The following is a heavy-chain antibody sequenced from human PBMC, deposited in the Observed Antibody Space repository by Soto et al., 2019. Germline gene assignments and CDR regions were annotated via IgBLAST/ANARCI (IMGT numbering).Heavy chain of an antibody. CDR2: ISGSGDSP. CDR1: GFTFSSYA. D-gene: IGHD6-19*01. V-gene: IGHV3-23*01. CDR3: AKDTAVSGTFVVAYNS. J-gene: IGHJ4*02. Sequence: GGSLRLSCAASGFTFSSYAMSWVRQAPGKGLEWVSSISGSGDSPFYVDSVKGRFTISRDNSKSTLYMEMNSLRADDTAIYYYAKDTAVSGTFVVAYNSWGQGSLVTVSS.